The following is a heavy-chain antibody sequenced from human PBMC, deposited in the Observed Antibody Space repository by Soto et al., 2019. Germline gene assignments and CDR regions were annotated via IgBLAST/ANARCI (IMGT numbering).Heavy chain of an antibody. V-gene: IGHV1-18*01. CDR1: GYTFTSYG. Sequence: QVQLVQSGAEVKKPGASVKVSCKASGYTFTSYGISWVRQAPGQGLEWMGWISAYNGNTNYAQKLQGRVTMTTDTXXSXAXXELRSLRSDDTAVYYCARDRKVEVAGKARPYGMDVWGQGTTVTVSS. D-gene: IGHD6-19*01. CDR2: ISAYNGNT. CDR3: ARDRKVEVAGKARPYGMDV. J-gene: IGHJ6*02.